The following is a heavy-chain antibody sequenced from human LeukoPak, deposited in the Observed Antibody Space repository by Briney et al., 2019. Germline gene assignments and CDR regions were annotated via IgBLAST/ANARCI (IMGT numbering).Heavy chain of an antibody. J-gene: IGHJ6*02. D-gene: IGHD6-13*01. V-gene: IGHV3-30-3*01. Sequence: GGSLRLSCAASGFTFSSYAMHWVRQAPGKGLEWVAVISYDGSNKYYADSVKGRFTISRDNSKNTLYLQMHSLRAEDTAVYYCAKGSSSWYPYYYYYGVDVWGQGTTVTVSS. CDR1: GFTFSSYA. CDR3: AKGSSSWYPYYYYYGVDV. CDR2: ISYDGSNK.